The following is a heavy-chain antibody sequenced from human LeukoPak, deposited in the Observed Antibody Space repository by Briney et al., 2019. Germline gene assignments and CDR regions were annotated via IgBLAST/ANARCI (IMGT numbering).Heavy chain of an antibody. CDR3: ARGSRIQLWFFAFDI. J-gene: IGHJ3*02. CDR2: TNHSGST. Sequence: PSETLSLTCAVYGGSFSGYYWSWIRQPPGKGLEWIGETNHSGSTNYNPSLKSRVTISVDTSKNQFSLKLSSVAAADTAVYYCARGSRIQLWFFAFDIWGQGTMVTVSS. CDR1: GGSFSGYY. D-gene: IGHD5-18*01. V-gene: IGHV4-34*01.